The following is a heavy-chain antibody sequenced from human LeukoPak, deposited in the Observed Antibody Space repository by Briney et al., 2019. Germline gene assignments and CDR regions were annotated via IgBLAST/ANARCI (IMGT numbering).Heavy chain of an antibody. V-gene: IGHV3-23*01. CDR3: AKEGSALWFGELSYYFDF. CDR2: LSGSGGST. D-gene: IGHD3-10*01. CDR1: GFDFSSYG. Sequence: GGSLRLSCAASGFDFSSYGLNWVRQAPGKGLEWVSGLSGSGGSTYYADSVKGRFTISRDNFKNTAYLQMNSLRAEDAAVYYCAKEGSALWFGELSYYFDFWGQGTLVTVSS. J-gene: IGHJ4*02.